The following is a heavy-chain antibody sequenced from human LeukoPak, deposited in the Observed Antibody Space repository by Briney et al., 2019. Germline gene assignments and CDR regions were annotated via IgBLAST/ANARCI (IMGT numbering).Heavy chain of an antibody. CDR1: GFTFSSYA. V-gene: IGHV3-30-3*01. D-gene: IGHD2-21*02. CDR3: AKDKTYKGHRDCSFDY. Sequence: PGRSLRLSCAASGFTFSSYAMHWVRQAPGKGLEWVAVISYDGSNKYYADSVKGRFTISRDNSKNTLYLQMNSLRAEDTAVYYCAKDKTYKGHRDCSFDYWGQGTLVTVSS. CDR2: ISYDGSNK. J-gene: IGHJ4*02.